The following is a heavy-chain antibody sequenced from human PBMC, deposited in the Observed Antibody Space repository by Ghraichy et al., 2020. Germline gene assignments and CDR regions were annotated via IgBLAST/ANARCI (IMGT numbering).Heavy chain of an antibody. D-gene: IGHD7-27*01. V-gene: IGHV2-70*01. CDR1: GFSLSTRGMC. CDR2: IGWNDGN. CDR3: ARTRPWGLFDY. J-gene: IGHJ4*02. Sequence: QTLSLTCTFSGFSLSTRGMCVSWIRQPPGKALEWLALIGWNDGNYYSTSLKTRLTISKDTSKNQVVLTMTNMDPVDTATYYCARTRPWGLFDYWGQGPLGTVSS.